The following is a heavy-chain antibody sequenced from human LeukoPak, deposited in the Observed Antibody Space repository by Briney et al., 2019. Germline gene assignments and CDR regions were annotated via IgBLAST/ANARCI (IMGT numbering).Heavy chain of an antibody. V-gene: IGHV3-30-3*01. CDR1: GFTFSSYA. CDR3: AAQGLAFDY. D-gene: IGHD6-19*01. Sequence: GSLRLSCAASGFTFSSYAMHWVRQAPGKGLEWVAVISYDGSNKYYADSVKGRFTISRDNSKNTLYLQMNSLRAEDTAVYYCAAQGLAFDYWGQGTLVTVSS. CDR2: ISYDGSNK. J-gene: IGHJ4*02.